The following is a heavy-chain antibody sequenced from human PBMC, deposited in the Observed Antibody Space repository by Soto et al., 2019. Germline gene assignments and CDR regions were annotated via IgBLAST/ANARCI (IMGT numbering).Heavy chain of an antibody. CDR3: ATRMYSTSWYYFVS. CDR2: IGGGSGST. CDR1: GFTFTNYA. D-gene: IGHD6-13*01. V-gene: IGHV3-23*01. Sequence: EVHLLESGGGFVQPGGSLRLSCAASGFTFTNYALSWARQAPGKGLEWVSTIGGGSGSTSYADSVKGRFSISRENSKNTLYLQMSSLRAEDTALYYCATRMYSTSWYYFVSWGQGTLVTVSS. J-gene: IGHJ4*02.